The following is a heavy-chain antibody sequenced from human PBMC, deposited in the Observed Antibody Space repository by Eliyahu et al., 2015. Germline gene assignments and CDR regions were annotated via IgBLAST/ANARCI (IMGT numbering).Heavy chain of an antibody. CDR1: GFTFSSYW. D-gene: IGHD6-13*01. Sequence: EVQLVESGGGLVQPGGSLSLSCAASGFTFSSYWMHWVRQAPGKGLVWVSRINDDGSATAYAASVKGRFTISRDNAKNTLYLQMNSLRAEDTAVYYCARAVGQDTSTWYADSGDHWGQGTLVTVSS. V-gene: IGHV3-74*01. CDR3: ARAVGQDTSTWYADSGDH. J-gene: IGHJ4*02. CDR2: INDDGSAT.